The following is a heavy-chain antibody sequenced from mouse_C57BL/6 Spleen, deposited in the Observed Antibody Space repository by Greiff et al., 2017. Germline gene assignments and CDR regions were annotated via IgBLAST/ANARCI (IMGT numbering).Heavy chain of an antibody. CDR3: TRAGLYYYGSSRYFDY. V-gene: IGHV1-15*01. J-gene: IGHJ2*01. Sequence: FHLQQSGADLVRPGASVPLSSKASGYTFPDYEMPWVKRTPVHGLEWIGAIVPEPGVLAYNQKFKGKAILTADKSASTAYMELRSLTSEDSAVYYCTRAGLYYYGSSRYFDYWGQGTTLTVSS. CDR1: GYTFPDYE. CDR2: IVPEPGVL. D-gene: IGHD1-1*01.